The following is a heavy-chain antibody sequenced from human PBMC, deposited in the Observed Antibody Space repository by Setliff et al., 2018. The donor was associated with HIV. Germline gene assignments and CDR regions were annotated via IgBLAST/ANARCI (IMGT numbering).Heavy chain of an antibody. CDR1: GFTFSDYY. D-gene: IGHD2-15*01. CDR2: ISGSSSYI. J-gene: IGHJ6*04. CDR3: ASQGVVVTTRGHHYYGLNV. Sequence: GGSLRLSCAASGFTFSDYYMTWIRQAPGKGLEWISHISGSSSYIEYTDSGRGRFTISRDNAKNSLYLQMNSLRAEDTAVYYCASQGVVVTTRGHHYYGLNVWGKGTTVTVSS. V-gene: IGHV3-11*03.